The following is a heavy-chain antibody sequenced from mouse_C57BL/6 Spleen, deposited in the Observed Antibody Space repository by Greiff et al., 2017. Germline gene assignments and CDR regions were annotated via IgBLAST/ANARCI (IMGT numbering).Heavy chain of an antibody. J-gene: IGHJ3*01. D-gene: IGHD3-3*01. V-gene: IGHV1-72*01. CDR3: ARGTGQDAWFAY. CDR2: IDPNSGGT. Sequence: QVQLQQPGAELVKPGASVKLSCKASGYTFTSYWMHWVKQRPGRGLEWIGRIDPNSGGTKYNEKFKSKATLTVDKPSSTAYLQLRSLTSEDSAVYYCARGTGQDAWFAYWGQGTLVTVSA. CDR1: GYTFTSYW.